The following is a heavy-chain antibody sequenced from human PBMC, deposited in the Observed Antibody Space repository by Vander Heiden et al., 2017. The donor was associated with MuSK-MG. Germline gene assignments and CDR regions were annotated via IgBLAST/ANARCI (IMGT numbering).Heavy chain of an antibody. D-gene: IGHD1-26*01. J-gene: IGHJ4*02. Sequence: EVQLVESGGGLIKPGGSLRLSCAASGFTFRNAWMSWVRQAPGKGMEWLGRIKSITDGVTTDYATPVRGRFTISRDDSKNTLSLQMNSLKTEDTAVYYCTTERIAVVGAVGFMYLDSWGQGTLVTVSS. CDR2: IKSITDGVTT. CDR3: TTERIAVVGAVGFMYLDS. V-gene: IGHV3-15*01. CDR1: GFTFRNAW.